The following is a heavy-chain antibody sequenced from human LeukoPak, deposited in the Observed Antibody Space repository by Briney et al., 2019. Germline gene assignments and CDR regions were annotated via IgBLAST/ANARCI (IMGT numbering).Heavy chain of an antibody. D-gene: IGHD1-1*01. CDR1: GGSISSYY. J-gene: IGHJ3*02. V-gene: IGHV4-59*12. CDR3: ARSGTTGAFDI. CDR2: IYHSGST. Sequence: PSETLSLTCTVSGGSISSYYWSWIRQPPGKGLEWIGYIYHSGSTYYNPSLKSRVTISVDRSKNQFSLKLSSVTAADTAVYYCARSGTTGAFDIWGQGTMVTVSS.